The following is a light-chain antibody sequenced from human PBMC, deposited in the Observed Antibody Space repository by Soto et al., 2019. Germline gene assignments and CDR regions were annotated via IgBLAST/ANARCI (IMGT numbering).Light chain of an antibody. Sequence: IGLTQSPATLSVSPGERATLSCRASQAVGSNLAWYQQRPGQAPRLLIYDASTRATGIPHRFSGGGSGTELTVTISSLQSDDFAVYYCQHFNKWPHMPAFGGGTKLAIK. V-gene: IGKV3-15*01. CDR2: DAS. CDR3: QHFNKWPHMPA. CDR1: QAVGSN. J-gene: IGKJ4*01.